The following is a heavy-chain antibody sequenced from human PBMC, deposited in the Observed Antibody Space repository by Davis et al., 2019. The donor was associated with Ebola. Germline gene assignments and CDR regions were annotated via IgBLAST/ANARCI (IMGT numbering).Heavy chain of an antibody. Sequence: GGSLRLSCAASGFTFSGSAMHWVRQASGKGLEWVGRIRSKANSYATAYAASVKGRFTISRDDSKNTAYLQMNSLKTEDTAVYYCARGERRWLQWTYWGQGTLVTVSS. CDR3: ARGERRWLQWTY. D-gene: IGHD5-24*01. CDR1: GFTFSGSA. CDR2: IRSKANSYAT. J-gene: IGHJ4*02. V-gene: IGHV3-73*01.